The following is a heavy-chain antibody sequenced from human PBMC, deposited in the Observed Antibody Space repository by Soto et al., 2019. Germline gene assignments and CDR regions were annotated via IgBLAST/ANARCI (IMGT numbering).Heavy chain of an antibody. J-gene: IGHJ4*02. CDR2: IKQDGSEK. CDR1: GFTFSSYW. V-gene: IGHV3-7*01. D-gene: IGHD4-17*01. Sequence: LRLSCAASGFTFSSYWMSWVRQAPGKGLEWVANIKQDGSEKYYVDSVKGRFTISRDNAKNSLYLQMNSLRAEDTAVYYCARDHKTTYGDYVGAYFDYWGQGTLVTVSS. CDR3: ARDHKTTYGDYVGAYFDY.